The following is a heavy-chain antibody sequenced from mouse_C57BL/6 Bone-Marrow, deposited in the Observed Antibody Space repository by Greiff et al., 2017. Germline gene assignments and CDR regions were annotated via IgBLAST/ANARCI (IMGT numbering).Heavy chain of an antibody. CDR1: GYTFTSYG. D-gene: IGHD1-1*01. V-gene: IGHV1-81*01. CDR2: IYPRSGNS. J-gene: IGHJ2*01. CDR3: AKGIDCYYDSRGY. Sequence: VKLMESGAELARPGASVKLSCKASGYTFTSYGISWVKQRTGQGLEWIGEIYPRSGNSYYNEKFKGKATLTADKSSSTAYMELRSLTSEDSAVYFYAKGIDCYYDSRGYWGQGTTLTVSS.